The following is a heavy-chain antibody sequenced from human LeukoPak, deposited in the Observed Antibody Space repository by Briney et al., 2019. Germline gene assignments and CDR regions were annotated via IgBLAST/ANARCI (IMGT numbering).Heavy chain of an antibody. Sequence: GGSLRLSCTASGFTFTFYEMNWVRQAPGKGLEWLSYISSSGTTMYYADSVKGRFTISRDNAKNSLFLQMNSLRAEDTAMYFCVRDVGAVRGEVYFDYWGQGTLVTVSS. CDR1: GFTFTFYE. V-gene: IGHV3-48*03. CDR3: VRDVGAVRGEVYFDY. J-gene: IGHJ4*02. D-gene: IGHD3-10*01. CDR2: ISSSGTTM.